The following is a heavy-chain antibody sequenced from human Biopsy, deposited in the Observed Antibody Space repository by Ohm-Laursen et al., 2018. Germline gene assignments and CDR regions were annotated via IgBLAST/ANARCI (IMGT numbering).Heavy chain of an antibody. CDR1: GVSISNYN. D-gene: IGHD5-12*01. CDR2: IYYSGST. Sequence: GTLSFTCSVSGVSISNYNWSWIRQSPGRGLEWIAYIYYSGSTDYNPSLKSRVTISLDTSKNQFSLKLSSVTAADTAVYYCAREAIGVATAFDIWGQGTMVTVSS. CDR3: AREAIGVATAFDI. J-gene: IGHJ3*02. V-gene: IGHV4-59*01.